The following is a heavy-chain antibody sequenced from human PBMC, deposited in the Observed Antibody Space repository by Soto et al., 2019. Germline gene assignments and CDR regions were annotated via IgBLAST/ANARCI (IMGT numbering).Heavy chain of an antibody. CDR2: INPNSGGT. Sequence: ASVKVSCKASGYTFTSYGISWVRQAPGQGLEWMGWINPNSGGTNYAQKFQGRVTMTRDTSTSTVYMELSSLRPEDTAVYYCARNYYDSSGSFDYWGQGTLVTVS. CDR1: GYTFTSYG. J-gene: IGHJ4*02. CDR3: ARNYYDSSGSFDY. D-gene: IGHD3-22*01. V-gene: IGHV1-18*01.